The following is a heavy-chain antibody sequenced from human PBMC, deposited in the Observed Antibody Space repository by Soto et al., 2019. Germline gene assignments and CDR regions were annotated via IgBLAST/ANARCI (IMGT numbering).Heavy chain of an antibody. J-gene: IGHJ6*02. CDR2: IYYSGST. D-gene: IGHD3-10*02. V-gene: IGHV4-38-2*01. Sequence: PSETLSLTCAVSGYSISSGYYWGWIRQPPGKGLEWIGSIYYSGSTYYNPSLKSRVTISVDTSKKQFSLKLSSVIAADTAVYYCARRGTCSGSPSCGMDVWGQGTTVTVSS. CDR1: GYSISSGYY. CDR3: ARRGTCSGSPSCGMDV.